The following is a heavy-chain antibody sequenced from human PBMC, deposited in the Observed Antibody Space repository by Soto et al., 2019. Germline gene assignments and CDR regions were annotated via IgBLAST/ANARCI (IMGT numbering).Heavy chain of an antibody. CDR3: ASGDSKWPTPHWFDP. CDR1: GGSISSSSYY. CDR2: IYYSGST. V-gene: IGHV4-39*01. D-gene: IGHD5-12*01. J-gene: IGHJ5*02. Sequence: PSETLSLTCTVSGGSISSSSYYWGWIRQPPGKGLEWIGSIYYSGSTYYNPSLKSRVTISVDTPKNQFSLKLSSVTAADTAVYYCASGDSKWPTPHWFDPWGQGTLVTVSS.